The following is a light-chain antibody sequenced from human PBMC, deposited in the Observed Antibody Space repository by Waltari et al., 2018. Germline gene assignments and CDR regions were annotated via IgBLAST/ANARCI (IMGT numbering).Light chain of an antibody. V-gene: IGKV2-28*01. CDR2: LGS. Sequence: DIVMTQSPLPLPVTPGEPASISCRSSHSLLHSNGYNYLDWYLQKPGQSPQLLIYLGSNRASGVPDRFSGSGSGTDFTLKISRVEAEDVGVYYCMQALQTPWTFGQGTKVDIK. CDR1: HSLLHSNGYNY. CDR3: MQALQTPWT. J-gene: IGKJ1*01.